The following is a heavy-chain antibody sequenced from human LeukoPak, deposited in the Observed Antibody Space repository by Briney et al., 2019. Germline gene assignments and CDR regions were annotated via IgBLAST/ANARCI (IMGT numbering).Heavy chain of an antibody. CDR1: GGSISSYY. CDR3: ARGYSYGQRWFDP. J-gene: IGHJ5*02. V-gene: IGHV4-59*01. CDR2: TYYSGST. D-gene: IGHD5-18*01. Sequence: SETLSLTCTVSGGSISSYYWSWIRQPSGKGLEWIGYTYYSGSTNYNPSLKSRVTISVDTSKNQFSLKLSSVTAADTAVYYCARGYSYGQRWFDPWGQGTLVTVSS.